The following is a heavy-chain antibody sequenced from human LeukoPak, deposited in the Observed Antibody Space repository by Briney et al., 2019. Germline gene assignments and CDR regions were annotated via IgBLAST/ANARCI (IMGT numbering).Heavy chain of an antibody. CDR2: IKQDGNEK. D-gene: IGHD4-17*01. Sequence: PGGSLRLSCAASGFIFRNHWMSWVRQVPGRGLEWVAHIKQDGNEKHYVDSVEGRFTLSRDDSKNSLYLQMNSLRVDDSAVYYCARGPNYGDRVDCFDYWGQGTLVTVSS. V-gene: IGHV3-7*01. J-gene: IGHJ4*02. CDR3: ARGPNYGDRVDCFDY. CDR1: GFIFRNHW.